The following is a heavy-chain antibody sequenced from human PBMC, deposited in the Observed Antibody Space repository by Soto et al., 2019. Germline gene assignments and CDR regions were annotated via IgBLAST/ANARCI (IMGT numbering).Heavy chain of an antibody. Sequence: GESLKISCKGSGYSFTSYWIGWVRQMPWKGLEWVGIIYPGDSDTRYRPSFEGQVTISADKSISTAYLQWSSLKASDPAMYYCARYYDYVWGSYRDRKFDYWGQGTLVTVSS. J-gene: IGHJ4*02. CDR3: ARYYDYVWGSYRDRKFDY. CDR1: GYSFTSYW. D-gene: IGHD3-16*02. CDR2: IYPGDSDT. V-gene: IGHV5-51*01.